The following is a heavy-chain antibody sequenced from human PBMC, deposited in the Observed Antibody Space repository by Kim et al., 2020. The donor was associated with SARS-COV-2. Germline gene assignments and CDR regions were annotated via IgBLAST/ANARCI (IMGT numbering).Heavy chain of an antibody. J-gene: IGHJ4*02. CDR2: T. Sequence: TRYSPSFQGKVTFSADKSISTAYLQWSSLKASDTAMYYCARQYGSGWYDYWGQGTLVTVSS. CDR3: ARQYGSGWYDY. V-gene: IGHV5-51*01. D-gene: IGHD6-19*01.